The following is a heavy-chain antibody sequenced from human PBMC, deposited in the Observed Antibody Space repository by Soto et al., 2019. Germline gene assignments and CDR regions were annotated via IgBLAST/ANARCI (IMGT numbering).Heavy chain of an antibody. CDR3: TRGPRPISTGTGAY. CDR1: GFIFKMYW. V-gene: IGHV3-74*01. CDR2: IYNDGTYS. J-gene: IGHJ4*02. D-gene: IGHD3-10*01. Sequence: GGSLRLSCAASGFIFKMYWMHWVRQSPGKGLVWISRIYNDGTYSDYADSVRGRFTISGDNVNDTLYLQMNNLRAEDSGLYYCTRGPRPISTGTGAYWGQGTQVTVSS.